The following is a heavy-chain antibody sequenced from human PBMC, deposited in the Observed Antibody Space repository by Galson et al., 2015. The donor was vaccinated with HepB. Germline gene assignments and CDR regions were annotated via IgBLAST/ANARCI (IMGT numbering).Heavy chain of an antibody. CDR2: IIPIFGTA. CDR1: GGTFSSYA. CDR3: ASPGQQLVHDPFDI. D-gene: IGHD6-13*01. Sequence: SVKVSCKASGGTFSSYAISWVRQAPGQGLEWMGGIIPIFGTANYAQKFQGRVTTTADESTSTAYMELSSLRSEDTAVYYCASPGQQLVHDPFDIWGQGTMVTVSS. V-gene: IGHV1-69*13. J-gene: IGHJ3*02.